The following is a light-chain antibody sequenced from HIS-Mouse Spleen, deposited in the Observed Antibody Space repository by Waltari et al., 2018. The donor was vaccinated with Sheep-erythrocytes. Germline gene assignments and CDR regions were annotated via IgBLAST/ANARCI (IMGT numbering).Light chain of an antibody. V-gene: IGLV2-8*01. CDR3: SSYAGSNNWV. J-gene: IGLJ3*02. CDR1: SRAVGGYNS. Sequence: QSALTQPPSASGSPGQSVPISCTGTSRAVGGYNSVSWYQQHPGKAPKLMIYEVSKRPSGVPDRFSGSKSGNTASLTVSGLQAEDEADYYCSSYAGSNNWVFGGGTKLTVL. CDR2: EVS.